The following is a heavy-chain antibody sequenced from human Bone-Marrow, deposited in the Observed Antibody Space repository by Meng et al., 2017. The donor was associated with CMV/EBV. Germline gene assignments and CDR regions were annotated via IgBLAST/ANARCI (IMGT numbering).Heavy chain of an antibody. CDR3: ARSSPIPAAGTSDYYYGMDV. D-gene: IGHD6-13*01. Sequence: GGSLRLSCAVSGFTFSTDSMNWVRQAPGKGPEWVSYISSSSTTIYYADSVKGRFTISRDNAKNSLYLQLNSLRGEDTAVYYCARSSPIPAAGTSDYYYGMDVWGQGTTVTVSS. J-gene: IGHJ6*02. CDR1: GFTFSTDS. CDR2: ISSSSTTI. V-gene: IGHV3-48*04.